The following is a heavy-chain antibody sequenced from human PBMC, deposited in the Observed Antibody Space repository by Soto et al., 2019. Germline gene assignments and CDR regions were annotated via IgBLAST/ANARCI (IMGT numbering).Heavy chain of an antibody. Sequence: GESLKISCRGSGYNSATYWIGWVRQVPGKGLEWMGIIYPSDSDTKYSPSFEGQVTISVDKSISTAYLQWSSLKASDSAIYYCGRQGTDFDFWGQGTLVTVSS. D-gene: IGHD1-1*01. CDR1: GYNSATYW. CDR2: IYPSDSDT. V-gene: IGHV5-51*01. J-gene: IGHJ4*02. CDR3: GRQGTDFDF.